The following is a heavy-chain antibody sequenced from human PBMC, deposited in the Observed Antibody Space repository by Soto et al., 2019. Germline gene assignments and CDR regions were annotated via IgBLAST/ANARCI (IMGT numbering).Heavy chain of an antibody. CDR3: ATELGENPASPFDS. J-gene: IGHJ4*02. D-gene: IGHD2-21*01. Sequence: QVQLVQSGAEVKKPGSSVKVSCKASGVTFTSETISWVRQAPGQGLEWMCGIIPLFGAANYAQKFQGRLTITADESTSTVYMELSSLRSDDMAVYYCATELGENPASPFDSWGQGTLVTVSS. CDR2: IIPLFGAA. CDR1: GVTFTSET. V-gene: IGHV1-69*01.